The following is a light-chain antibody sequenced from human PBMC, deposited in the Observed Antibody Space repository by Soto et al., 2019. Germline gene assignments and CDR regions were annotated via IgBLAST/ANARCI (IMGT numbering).Light chain of an antibody. CDR3: CSSTSTSTLLV. V-gene: IGLV2-14*03. CDR1: SSDVGGSDY. Sequence: QSALTQPASVSGSPGQSITISCTGTSSDVGGSDYVSWYQQHPGKAPTLIIYDVTSRPSGVSYRFSGSKSANTASLTISELQLEDEADYFCCSSTSTSTLLVFGGGTKLTVL. J-gene: IGLJ2*01. CDR2: DVT.